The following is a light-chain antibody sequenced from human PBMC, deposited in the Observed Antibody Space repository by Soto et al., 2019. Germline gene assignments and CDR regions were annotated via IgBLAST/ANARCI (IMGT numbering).Light chain of an antibody. CDR2: GAS. Sequence: DIQLTQSPSFLSASVGYRVTITCRASQGISSYLAGYQQPPGKAPKLLIYGASTLQRGVSSRFSGSGSGTEFTLTISSLQPEDFATYYCQHLNTYPRTCGQGTKLEVK. V-gene: IGKV1-9*01. J-gene: IGKJ2*01. CDR3: QHLNTYPRT. CDR1: QGISSY.